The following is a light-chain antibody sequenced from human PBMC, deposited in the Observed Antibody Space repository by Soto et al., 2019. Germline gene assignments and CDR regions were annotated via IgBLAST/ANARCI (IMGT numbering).Light chain of an antibody. CDR3: QQYDDYPLT. CDR1: QSISNW. V-gene: IGKV1-5*01. Sequence: DIQMTQSPSTLSASVGDRVTITCRASQSISNWLAWYQQKPGNAPKLLISDASNLVSGVPSRFSGSGSGTEFTLTISSLQPDDFATYYCQQYDDYPLTFGGGTKV. J-gene: IGKJ4*01. CDR2: DAS.